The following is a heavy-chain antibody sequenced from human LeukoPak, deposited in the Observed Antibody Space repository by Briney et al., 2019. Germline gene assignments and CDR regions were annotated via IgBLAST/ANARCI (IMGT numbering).Heavy chain of an antibody. D-gene: IGHD1-26*01. CDR1: GGSFSGYY. V-gene: IGHV4-34*01. CDR2: IYYSGST. CDR3: ARVYGAFDY. Sequence: SETLSLTCAVYGGSFSGYYWSWIRQPPGKGLEWIGSIYYSGSTYYNPSLKSRVTISVDTSKNQFSLKLSSVTAADTAVYYCARVYGAFDYWGQGTLVTVSS. J-gene: IGHJ4*02.